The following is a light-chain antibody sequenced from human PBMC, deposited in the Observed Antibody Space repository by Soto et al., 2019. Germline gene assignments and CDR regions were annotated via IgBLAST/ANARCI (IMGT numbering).Light chain of an antibody. CDR3: QQYGSSPPLYT. Sequence: EIVLTQSPGTLSLSPGEGATLSCRASQSFSNNYLAWYQQQPGQAPRLLIYGASSRATGVPDRFSGSGSGTDFTLTIPRLEPEDFAVYYCQQYGSSPPLYTFGQGTKLEIK. CDR1: QSFSNNY. CDR2: GAS. J-gene: IGKJ2*01. V-gene: IGKV3-20*01.